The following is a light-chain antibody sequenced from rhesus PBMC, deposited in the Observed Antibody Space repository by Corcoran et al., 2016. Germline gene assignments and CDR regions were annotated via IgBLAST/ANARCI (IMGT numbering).Light chain of an antibody. CDR1: QNTYSN. CDR2: AVS. J-gene: IGKJ4*01. Sequence: DIQMTQSPSALSASVGDRVTISCRASQNTYSNLAWYQQKPGKAPKLLIYAVSSLPTGIPSRFSGRGSGADFTLAISSLQPEDSATYYGQHYYDNTLTFGGGTKVEIK. CDR3: QHYYDNTLT. V-gene: IGKV1S8*01.